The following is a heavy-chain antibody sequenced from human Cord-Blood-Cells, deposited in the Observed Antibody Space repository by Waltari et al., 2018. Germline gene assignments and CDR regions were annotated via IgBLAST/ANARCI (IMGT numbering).Heavy chain of an antibody. D-gene: IGHD3-16*02. V-gene: IGHV1-8*03. Sequence: PGASVKVSCKASGYTFTSYDINWVRQATGQGLEWMGWMNPNSGNTGYAQKFQGRVTITRNTSISTAYMELSSLRSEDTAVYYCARVVIEGYYYYMDVWGKGTTVTVSS. J-gene: IGHJ6*03. CDR1: GYTFTSYD. CDR2: MNPNSGNT. CDR3: ARVVIEGYYYYMDV.